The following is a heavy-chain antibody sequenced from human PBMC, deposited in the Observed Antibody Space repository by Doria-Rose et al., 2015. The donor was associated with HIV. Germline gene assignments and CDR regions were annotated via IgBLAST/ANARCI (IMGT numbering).Heavy chain of an antibody. J-gene: IGHJ4*02. CDR3: ARIKSSRWYHKYYFDF. Sequence: QVTLKESSPVLVKPTETLTLTCTVSGVSLSSPGMGVGWIRQPPGKALEWLANIFSDDERSYKTSLKSRLTISRGTYKSQVVLTMTDMDPVDTATYYCARIKSSRWYHKYYFDFWGQGTLVIVSA. V-gene: IGHV2-26*01. D-gene: IGHD6-13*01. CDR2: IFSDDER. CDR1: GVSLSSPGMG.